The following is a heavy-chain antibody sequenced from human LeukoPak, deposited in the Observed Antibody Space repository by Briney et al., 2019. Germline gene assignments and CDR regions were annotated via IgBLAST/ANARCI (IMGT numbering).Heavy chain of an antibody. CDR3: AKDRKGNYYDSSGYSNWFDP. J-gene: IGHJ5*02. V-gene: IGHV3-23*01. Sequence: RTGGSLRLSCAVSGFTFTSYAMSWVRQAPGKGLEWVSAISGSGGYTYYADSVKGRFIISRDNSKNTLYLQMNSLRAEDTAVYYCAKDRKGNYYDSSGYSNWFDPWGQGTLVTVSS. CDR2: ISGSGGYT. D-gene: IGHD3-22*01. CDR1: GFTFTSYA.